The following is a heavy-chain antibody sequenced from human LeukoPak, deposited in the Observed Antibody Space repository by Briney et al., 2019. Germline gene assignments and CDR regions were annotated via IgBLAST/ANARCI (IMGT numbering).Heavy chain of an antibody. D-gene: IGHD2-15*01. CDR2: IHDSGSA. Sequence: PSETLSLTCTVSGGSISSYYWSWIRQPPGKGLEWIGYIHDSGSANYNSSLKGRVTIAADTSKKQFSLKLRSVTAADTAVYYCARVGGLGYCNGVCSDAFDIWGRGTMVTVSS. CDR1: GGSISSYY. CDR3: ARVGGLGYCNGVCSDAFDI. V-gene: IGHV4-59*01. J-gene: IGHJ3*02.